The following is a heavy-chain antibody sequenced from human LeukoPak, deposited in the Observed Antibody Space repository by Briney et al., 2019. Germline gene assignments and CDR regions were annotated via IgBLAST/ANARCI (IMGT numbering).Heavy chain of an antibody. D-gene: IGHD2-21*02. CDR2: LYSGGNT. Sequence: GGSLRLSCAASGFAVSSNYMSWVRQAPGKGLEWVSVLYSGGNTYYADSVKGRFTISRDNSKNTLYLQMNSLRAEDTAVYYCARGAWGPVTYFDYWGHGTLVTVSS. J-gene: IGHJ4*01. CDR3: ARGAWGPVTYFDY. V-gene: IGHV3-53*01. CDR1: GFAVSSNY.